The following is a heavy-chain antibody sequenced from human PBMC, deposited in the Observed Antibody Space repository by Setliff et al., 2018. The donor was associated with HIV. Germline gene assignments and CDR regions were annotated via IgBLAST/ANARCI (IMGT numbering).Heavy chain of an antibody. CDR3: ARVGSGWYWGYYGMDV. CDR1: GGSFSAYS. CDR2: INHSGST. Sequence: PSETLSLTCAVYGGSFSAYSWTWVRQPPGKGLEWIGEINHSGSTNYNPSLKSRVTISVDTSKNQFSLKLSSVTAADTAVYYCARVGSGWYWGYYGMDVWGQGTTVTVSS. J-gene: IGHJ6*02. V-gene: IGHV4-34*01. D-gene: IGHD6-19*01.